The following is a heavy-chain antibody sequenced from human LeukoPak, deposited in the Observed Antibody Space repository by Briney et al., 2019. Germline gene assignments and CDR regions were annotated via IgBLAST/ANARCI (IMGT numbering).Heavy chain of an antibody. V-gene: IGHV4-34*01. CDR2: INHSGST. J-gene: IGHJ4*02. CDR1: GGSISAYY. CDR3: ARSRLPRYYYDSSLDY. Sequence: PSETLSLTCTVSGGSISAYYWSWIRQPPGKGLEWIGEINHSGSTNYNPSLKGRVTISVDTSKNQFSLKLSSVTAADTAVYYCARSRLPRYYYDSSLDYWGQGTLVTVSS. D-gene: IGHD3-22*01.